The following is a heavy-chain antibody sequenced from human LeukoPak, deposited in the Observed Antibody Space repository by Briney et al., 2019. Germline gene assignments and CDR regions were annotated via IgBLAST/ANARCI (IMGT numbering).Heavy chain of an antibody. V-gene: IGHV4-59*08. CDR3: TRHLRAVAGGRYFDY. CDR2: IYHNGDN. CDR1: GGSIRGYY. Sequence: SETLSLTCTVSGGSIRGYYWSWIRHHPGGGLECMVNIYHNGDNNYNPSLQSRLTISVDTSKNRFSLKLSSLTAADTAVYYCTRHLRAVAGGRYFDYWGQGNQVTVSS. J-gene: IGHJ4*02. D-gene: IGHD6-19*01.